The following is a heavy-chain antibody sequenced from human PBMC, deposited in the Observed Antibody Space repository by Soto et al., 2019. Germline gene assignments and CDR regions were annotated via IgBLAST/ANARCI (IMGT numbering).Heavy chain of an antibody. J-gene: IGHJ4*02. CDR2: INPDSGAT. CDR3: ARGDSGTGRYPFHCFDY. Sequence: HEHMVQSGAEVKRPGASLKVSCKASGYSFTGYYIHWVRQAPGQGLEWMGWINPDSGATNYTQNFQSRVTITSDTSISTPTMALTRLTSEDTAIDYCARGDSGTGRYPFHCFDYWGQGTLVIVSS. V-gene: IGHV1-2*02. CDR1: GYSFTGYY. D-gene: IGHD3-16*02.